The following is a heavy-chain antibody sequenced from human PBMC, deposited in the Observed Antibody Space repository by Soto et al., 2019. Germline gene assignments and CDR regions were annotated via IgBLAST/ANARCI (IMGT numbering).Heavy chain of an antibody. CDR3: ATTKSSNYDFWSGYYTDYYYYGMDV. D-gene: IGHD3-3*01. Sequence: QVQLVQSGAEVKKPGASVKVSCKASGYTVTSYGISWVRQAPGQGLEWMGWISAYNGNTNYAQKLQGRVTMTTDTSTSTAYMELRSLRSDDTAVYYCATTKSSNYDFWSGYYTDYYYYGMDVWGQGTTVTVSS. J-gene: IGHJ6*02. CDR2: ISAYNGNT. CDR1: GYTVTSYG. V-gene: IGHV1-18*01.